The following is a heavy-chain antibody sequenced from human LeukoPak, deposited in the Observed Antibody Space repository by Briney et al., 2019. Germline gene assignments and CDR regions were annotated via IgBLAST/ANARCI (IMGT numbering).Heavy chain of an antibody. V-gene: IGHV3-48*03. CDR3: ARDLIGFGELLYGPDAFDI. J-gene: IGHJ3*02. CDR2: ISSSGSTI. CDR1: GFTFSSYE. D-gene: IGHD3-10*01. Sequence: PGGSLRLSCAASGFTFSSYEMNWVRQAPGKGLEWVSYISSSGSTIYYADCVKGRFTISRDNAKNSLYLQMNSLRAEDTAVYYCARDLIGFGELLYGPDAFDIWGQGTMVTVSS.